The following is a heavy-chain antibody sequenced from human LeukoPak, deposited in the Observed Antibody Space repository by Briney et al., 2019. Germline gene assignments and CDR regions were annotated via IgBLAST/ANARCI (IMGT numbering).Heavy chain of an antibody. J-gene: IGHJ5*02. Sequence: ASVKVSCKASGGTFSSYAISWVRQAPGQGLEWMGGIIPIFGTANYAQKFQGRVTITADESTSTAYMELSSLRSEDTAVYYCAREWDCSSTSCPPAWFDPWGQGTLVTVSS. D-gene: IGHD2-2*01. CDR3: AREWDCSSTSCPPAWFDP. V-gene: IGHV1-69*01. CDR1: GGTFSSYA. CDR2: IIPIFGTA.